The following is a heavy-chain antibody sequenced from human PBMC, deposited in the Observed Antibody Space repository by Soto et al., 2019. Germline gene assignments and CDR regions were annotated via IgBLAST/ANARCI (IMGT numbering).Heavy chain of an antibody. CDR2: ITSSSDTI. D-gene: IGHD3-16*01. CDR1: GFTFSSFH. J-gene: IGHJ4*01. Sequence: GGSLRLSCAASGFTFSSFHMNWFRQAPGRGLEWVTYITSSSDTIYYSDSVKGRFTISRDDGKNSLFLQMNSVRDDDTAVYYYAKANVWGYKSSICYLNEWGHGTL. CDR3: AKANVWGYKSSICYLNE. V-gene: IGHV3-48*02.